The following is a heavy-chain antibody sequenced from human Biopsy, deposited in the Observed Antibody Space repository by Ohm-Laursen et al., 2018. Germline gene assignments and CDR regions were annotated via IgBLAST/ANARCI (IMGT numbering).Heavy chain of an antibody. CDR3: ARDYDTSGYYYVS. V-gene: IGHV4-39*01. CDR2: IFYRGST. D-gene: IGHD3-22*01. CDR1: GGSISNNNYY. J-gene: IGHJ5*02. Sequence: PSQTLSLTCTVSGGSISNNNYYWGWIRQPPGKGLEWIGSIFYRGSTHYKPSLKSRVNISVDTSKNQFSLKLNSVTAVDTAVYYCARDYDTSGYYYVSWGQGTLVTVSS.